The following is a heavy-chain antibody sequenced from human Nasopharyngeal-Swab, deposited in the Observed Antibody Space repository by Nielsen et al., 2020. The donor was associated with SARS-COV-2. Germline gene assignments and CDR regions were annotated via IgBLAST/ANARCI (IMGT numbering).Heavy chain of an antibody. V-gene: IGHV4-34*09. Sequence: SETLSLTCAVYGGSFSGYYWSWIRQPPGQGLEWIGYIYYSGSTYYNPSLKSRVTISVDTSKNQFSLKLSSVTAADTAVYYCAREIFMVRGVITVKGAFDIWGQGTMVTVSS. D-gene: IGHD3-10*01. J-gene: IGHJ3*02. CDR3: AREIFMVRGVITVKGAFDI. CDR1: GGSFSGYY. CDR2: IYYSGST.